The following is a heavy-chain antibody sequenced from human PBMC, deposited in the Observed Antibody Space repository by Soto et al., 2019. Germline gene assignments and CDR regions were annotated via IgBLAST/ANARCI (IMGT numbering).Heavy chain of an antibody. CDR2: TYYSGST. J-gene: IGHJ5*02. V-gene: IGHV4-39*01. Sequence: PSETLSLTCTVSGGSISSSSYYWGWIRQPPGKGLEWIGSTYYSGSTYYNPSLKSRVTISVDTSKNQFSLKLSSVTAADTAVYYCARHSSSWYVPWGWFDPWGQGTLVTVSS. D-gene: IGHD6-13*01. CDR3: ARHSSSWYVPWGWFDP. CDR1: GGSISSSSYY.